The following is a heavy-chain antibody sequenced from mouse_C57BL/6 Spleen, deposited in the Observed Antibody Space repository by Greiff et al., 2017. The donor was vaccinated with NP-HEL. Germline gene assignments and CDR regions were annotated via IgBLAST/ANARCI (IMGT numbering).Heavy chain of an antibody. Sequence: QVQLQQSGAELVKPGASVKISCKASGYAFSSYWMNWVKQRPGKGLEWIGQIYPGDGDTNYNGKFKGKATLTADKSSSTAYMQLSSLTSEDSAVYFCARCDDEYYYAMDYWGQGTSVTVSS. CDR3: ARCDDEYYYAMDY. V-gene: IGHV1-80*01. CDR1: GYAFSSYW. D-gene: IGHD2-12*01. J-gene: IGHJ4*01. CDR2: IYPGDGDT.